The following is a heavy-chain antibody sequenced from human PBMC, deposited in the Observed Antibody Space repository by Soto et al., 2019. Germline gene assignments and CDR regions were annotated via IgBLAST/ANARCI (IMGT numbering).Heavy chain of an antibody. J-gene: IGHJ4*02. CDR1: GGSISSSSYY. CDR3: ASFYGGPDYFDY. V-gene: IGHV4-39*01. D-gene: IGHD4-17*01. CDR2: IYYSGST. Sequence: SETLSLTCTVSGGSISSSSYYWGWIRQPPGKGLEWIGSIYYSGSTYYNPSLKSRVTISVDTSKNQFSLKLSSVTAADTAVYYCASFYGGPDYFDYWGQGTLVTVSS.